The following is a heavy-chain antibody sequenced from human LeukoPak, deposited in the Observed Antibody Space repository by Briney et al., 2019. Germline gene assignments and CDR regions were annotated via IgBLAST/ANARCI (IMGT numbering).Heavy chain of an antibody. D-gene: IGHD5-24*01. CDR1: GFTFSSYG. J-gene: IGHJ4*02. Sequence: QAGGSLRLSCAASGFTFSSYGMSWVRQAPGKGLEWVSAMSGSGGGGSTYYADSVKGRFTIPRDNSKNTLYLQMNSLIAEDTAVYYCAKSGYNRFDYWGQGTRVTVSS. V-gene: IGHV3-23*01. CDR3: AKSGYNRFDY. CDR2: MSGSGGGGST.